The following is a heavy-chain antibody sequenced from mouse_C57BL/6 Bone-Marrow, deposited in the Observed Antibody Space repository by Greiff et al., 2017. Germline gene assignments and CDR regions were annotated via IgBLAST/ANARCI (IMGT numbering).Heavy chain of an antibody. Sequence: EVQLQQSGPELVKPGASVKISCKASGYTFTDYYMNWVKQSHGKSLEWIGDINPNNGGTSYNQKFKGKATVTVDKSSSTAYMELRSLTSEDSAVYYCARGYDGYYDWYFDVWGTGTTVTVSS. CDR3: ARGYDGYYDWYFDV. CDR1: GYTFTDYY. V-gene: IGHV1-26*01. D-gene: IGHD2-3*01. CDR2: INPNNGGT. J-gene: IGHJ1*03.